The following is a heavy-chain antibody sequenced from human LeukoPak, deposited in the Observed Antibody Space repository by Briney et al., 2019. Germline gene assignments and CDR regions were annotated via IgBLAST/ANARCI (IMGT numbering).Heavy chain of an antibody. CDR1: GFTFSSYG. CDR3: AKFSIPEKYCSGGSCYAEFDY. V-gene: IGHV3-33*06. Sequence: PGGSLRLSCAASGFTFSSYGMHWVRQAPGKGLEWVAVIWYDGSNKYYADSVKGRFTISRDNSKNTLYLQMNSLRAEDTAVYYCAKFSIPEKYCSGGSCYAEFDYWGQGTLVTVSS. CDR2: IWYDGSNK. D-gene: IGHD2-15*01. J-gene: IGHJ4*02.